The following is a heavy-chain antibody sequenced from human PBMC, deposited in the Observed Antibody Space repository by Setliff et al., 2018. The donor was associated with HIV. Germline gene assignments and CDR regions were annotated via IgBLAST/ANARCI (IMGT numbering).Heavy chain of an antibody. CDR1: GASISSYY. CDR3: ARGIENFWSGYIR. D-gene: IGHD3-3*01. V-gene: IGHV4-59*01. CDR2: IYYNGNT. J-gene: IGHJ4*02. Sequence: ASETLSLTCTVSGASISSYYWSWIRLPPGKGLEWIGTIYYNGNTNYNPSLKSRVAISVDTSKNLFSLKMNSVTPADTAVYYCARGIENFWSGYIRWGQGTLVTVSS.